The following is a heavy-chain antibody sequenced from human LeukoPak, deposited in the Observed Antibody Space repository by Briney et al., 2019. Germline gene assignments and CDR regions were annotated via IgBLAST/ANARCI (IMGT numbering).Heavy chain of an antibody. CDR2: IYYSGST. J-gene: IGHJ4*02. V-gene: IGHV4-39*07. CDR3: ARSIDYYDSSGYYDY. D-gene: IGHD3-22*01. CDR1: GGSISSYY. Sequence: SETLSLTCTVSGGSISSYYWGWIRQPPGKGLEWIGSIYYSGSTYYNPSLKSRVTISVDTSKNQFSLKPSSVTAADTAVYYCARSIDYYDSSGYYDYWGQGTLVTVSS.